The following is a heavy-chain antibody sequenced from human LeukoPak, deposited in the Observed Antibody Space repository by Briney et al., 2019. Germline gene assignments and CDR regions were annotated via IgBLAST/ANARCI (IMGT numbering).Heavy chain of an antibody. CDR2: IHYSGST. D-gene: IGHD6-19*01. J-gene: IGHJ6*03. Sequence: KPSETLSLTCAVYGGSFSGYYWSWIQQPPGKGLEWIGYIHYSGSTNYNPSLKSRVTVSVDTSKNQFSLKLSSVTAADTAVYFCARTQEAGYSSGRYDSYYYYYMDVWGKGTTVTISS. CDR1: GGSFSGYY. V-gene: IGHV4-59*01. CDR3: ARTQEAGYSSGRYDSYYYYYMDV.